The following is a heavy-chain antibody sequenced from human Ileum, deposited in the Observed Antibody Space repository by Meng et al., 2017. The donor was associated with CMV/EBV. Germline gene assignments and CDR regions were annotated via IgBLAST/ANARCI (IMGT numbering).Heavy chain of an antibody. J-gene: IGHJ4*02. Sequence: QVQLVQSGAELEQPGASVKVSCKASGYSFTDYYIHWLRRAPGQGLEWMGWINPNSGDTNYAQTFQDRVTVTRDTSINTVYMDFRGLTSDDTAMYYCARDLEYHFAPSGYWGQGTLVTVSS. D-gene: IGHD3-3*01. CDR1: GYSFTDYY. V-gene: IGHV1-2*02. CDR3: ARDLEYHFAPSGY. CDR2: INPNSGDT.